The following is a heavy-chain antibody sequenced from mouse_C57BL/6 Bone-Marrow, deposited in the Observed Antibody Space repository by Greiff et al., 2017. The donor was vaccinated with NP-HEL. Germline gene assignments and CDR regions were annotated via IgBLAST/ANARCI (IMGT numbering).Heavy chain of an antibody. CDR3: TRDENYGHYFDY. CDR2: ISSGGDYI. CDR1: GFTFSSYA. J-gene: IGHJ2*01. Sequence: EVKLVESGEGLVKPGGSLKLSCAASGFTFSSYAMSWVRQTPEKRLEWVAYISSGGDYIYYADTVKGRFTISRDNARNTLYLQMSSLKSEDTAMYYCTRDENYGHYFDYWGQGTTLTVSS. D-gene: IGHD1-1*01. V-gene: IGHV5-9-1*02.